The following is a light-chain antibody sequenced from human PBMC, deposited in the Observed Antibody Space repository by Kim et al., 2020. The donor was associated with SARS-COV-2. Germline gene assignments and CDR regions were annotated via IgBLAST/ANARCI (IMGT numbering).Light chain of an antibody. CDR2: YDS. CDR3: QVWDSSSDVV. J-gene: IGLJ2*01. Sequence: VAPGKTARITCGGNNLGSKIVHWYQQKPGQAPVLVIYYDSDRPSGIPERFSGSNSGNTATLTISRVEAGDEADYYCQVWDSSSDVVFGGGTQLTVL. V-gene: IGLV3-21*04. CDR1: NLGSKI.